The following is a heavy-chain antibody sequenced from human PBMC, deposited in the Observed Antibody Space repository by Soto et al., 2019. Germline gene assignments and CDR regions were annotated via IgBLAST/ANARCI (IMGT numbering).Heavy chain of an antibody. CDR2: IRGSAGKT. Sequence: EVQLSQSGGGLVQPGGSLRLSCAASGFTFSDYGMSWVRQAPGKGLEWVSTIRGSAGKTYYADSVKGRFTISRDDSTNTVYLQMNSLRAEDTAVYYCAKPLWFGESVFDPWGQGTLVIVSS. D-gene: IGHD3-10*01. CDR1: GFTFSDYG. J-gene: IGHJ5*02. V-gene: IGHV3-23*01. CDR3: AKPLWFGESVFDP.